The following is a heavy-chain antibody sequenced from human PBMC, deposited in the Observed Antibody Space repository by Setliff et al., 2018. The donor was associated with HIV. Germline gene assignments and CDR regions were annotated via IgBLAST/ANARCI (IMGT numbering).Heavy chain of an antibody. J-gene: IGHJ5*02. Sequence: PSETLSLTCTVSGGSISSYYWSWIRQPPGKGLEWIGYIYYSGSTNYNPSLKSRVTILVDSSRNQFSLRLSSVTAADTAVYYCARHRYYDILFDPWGQGTLVTVS. CDR2: IYYSGST. D-gene: IGHD3-9*01. CDR3: ARHRYYDILFDP. CDR1: GGSISSYY. V-gene: IGHV4-59*08.